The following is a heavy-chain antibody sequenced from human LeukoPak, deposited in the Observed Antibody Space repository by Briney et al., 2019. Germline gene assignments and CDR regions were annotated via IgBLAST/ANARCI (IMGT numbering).Heavy chain of an antibody. CDR2: IKQDGSEK. CDR3: ARENAWLDDAFDI. J-gene: IGHJ3*02. V-gene: IGHV3-7*01. D-gene: IGHD6-19*01. CDR1: GFTFSSYW. Sequence: GGSPRLSCAASGFTFSSYWMSWVRQAPGKGLEWVANIKQDGSEKYYVDSVKGRFTISRDNAKNSLYLQMNSLRAEDTAVYYCARENAWLDDAFDIWGQGTMVTVSS.